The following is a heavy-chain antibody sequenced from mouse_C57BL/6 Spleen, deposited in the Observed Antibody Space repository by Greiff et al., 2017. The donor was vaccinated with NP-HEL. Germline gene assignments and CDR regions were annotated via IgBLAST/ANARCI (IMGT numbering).Heavy chain of an antibody. CDR1: GFTFSSYG. Sequence: EVQVVESGGDLVKPGGSLKLSCAASGFTFSSYGMSWVRQTPDKRLEWVATISSGGSYTYYPDSVKGRCTISRDNAKNTLYLQMSSLKSEDTAMYYCARHEVDYYGSSLAYWGQGTLVTVSA. CDR3: ARHEVDYYGSSLAY. D-gene: IGHD1-1*01. J-gene: IGHJ3*01. CDR2: ISSGGSYT. V-gene: IGHV5-6*01.